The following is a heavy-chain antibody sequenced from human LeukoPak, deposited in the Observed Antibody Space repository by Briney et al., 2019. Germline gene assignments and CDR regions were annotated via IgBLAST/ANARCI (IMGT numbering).Heavy chain of an antibody. CDR2: IYHSGST. J-gene: IGHJ4*02. CDR1: GGSISSGGYY. V-gene: IGHV4-30-2*01. Sequence: SQTLSLTCTVSGGSISSGGYYWSWIRQPRGKGLEWIGYIYHSGSTYYNPSLKSRVTISVDRSKNQFSLKLSSVTAADTAVYYCAIAQSAYFDYWGQGTLVTVSS. CDR3: AIAQSAYFDY.